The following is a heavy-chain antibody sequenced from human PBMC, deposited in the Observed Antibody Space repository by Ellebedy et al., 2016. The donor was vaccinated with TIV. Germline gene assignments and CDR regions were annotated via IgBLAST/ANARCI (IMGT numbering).Heavy chain of an antibody. CDR1: GFTFSSYG. CDR3: AREAGGVVPAEVGYFDY. J-gene: IGHJ4*02. Sequence: GESLKISCAASGFTFSSYGMHWVRQAPGKGLEWVAVIWYDGSNKYYADSVKGRFTISRDNAKNTLYLQMNSLRAEDTAVYYCAREAGGVVPAEVGYFDYWGQGTLVTVSS. CDR2: IWYDGSNK. V-gene: IGHV3-33*01. D-gene: IGHD2-2*01.